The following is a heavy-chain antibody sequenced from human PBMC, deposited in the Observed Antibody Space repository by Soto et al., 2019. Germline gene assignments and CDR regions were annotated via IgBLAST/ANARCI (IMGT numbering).Heavy chain of an antibody. J-gene: IGHJ5*02. Sequence: SETLSLTCTVSGGSISSGDYYWSWIRQPPGKGLEWIGYIYYSGSTYYNPSLKGRVTISVDTSKNQFSLKLSSVTAADTAVYYCARYYYDSSGYQGHNWFDPWGQGTLVTVSS. CDR1: GGSISSGDYY. V-gene: IGHV4-30-4*01. CDR2: IYYSGST. CDR3: ARYYYDSSGYQGHNWFDP. D-gene: IGHD3-22*01.